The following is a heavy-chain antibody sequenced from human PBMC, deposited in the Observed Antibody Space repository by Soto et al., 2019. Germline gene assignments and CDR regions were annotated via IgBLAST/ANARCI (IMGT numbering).Heavy chain of an antibody. D-gene: IGHD3-10*01. CDR3: ARVGAPLLWFGELPFYYYGMDV. Sequence: ASVNVSCKASGYTFTSYYMHWVRQAPGQGLEWMGIINPSGGSTSYAQKFQGRVTMTRDTSTSTVYMELSSLRSEDTAVYYCARVGAPLLWFGELPFYYYGMDVWGQGTTVTVSS. V-gene: IGHV1-46*01. J-gene: IGHJ6*02. CDR1: GYTFTSYY. CDR2: INPSGGST.